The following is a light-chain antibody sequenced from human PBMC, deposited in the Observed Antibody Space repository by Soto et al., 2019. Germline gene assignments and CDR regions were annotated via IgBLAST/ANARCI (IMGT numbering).Light chain of an antibody. Sequence: DIQMTQSPSSLSASVGDRVSITCRASQSISANLNWFQQKPGRAPNLLIYATSTLQSGVPSRFSGTRSGTDFTRTISTLQPEDSATYYCQQSYAIPLTFGGGAKVDIK. CDR1: QSISAN. CDR2: ATS. CDR3: QQSYAIPLT. V-gene: IGKV1-39*01. J-gene: IGKJ4*01.